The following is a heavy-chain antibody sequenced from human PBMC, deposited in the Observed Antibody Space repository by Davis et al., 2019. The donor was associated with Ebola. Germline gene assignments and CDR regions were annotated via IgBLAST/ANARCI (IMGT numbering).Heavy chain of an antibody. V-gene: IGHV3-30*18. Sequence: PGGSLRLSCAASGFTFSGYGMHWVRQAPGKGLEWVAVISYDGSNKYYADSVKGRFTISRDNSKNTLYLQMNSLRAEDTAVYYCAKDLGYCSSTSCYAFDYWGQGTLVTVSS. CDR3: AKDLGYCSSTSCYAFDY. CDR1: GFTFSGYG. D-gene: IGHD2-2*03. CDR2: ISYDGSNK. J-gene: IGHJ4*02.